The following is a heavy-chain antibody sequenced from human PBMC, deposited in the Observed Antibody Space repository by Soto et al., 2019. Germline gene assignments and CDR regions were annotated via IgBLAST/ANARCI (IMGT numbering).Heavy chain of an antibody. CDR3: ARQEGYGSGSYYFDS. Sequence: ASVKVSCKASGYPFTTYHLHWVRQAPGQGLEWMGIVYVTGTGTRSAQKFQGRLTMTRDRSTSTVYMELSSLRSEDTAVYYCARQEGYGSGSYYFDSWGQGTLVTVSS. V-gene: IGHV1-46*01. CDR1: GYPFTTYH. J-gene: IGHJ4*02. CDR2: VYVTGTGT. D-gene: IGHD3-10*01.